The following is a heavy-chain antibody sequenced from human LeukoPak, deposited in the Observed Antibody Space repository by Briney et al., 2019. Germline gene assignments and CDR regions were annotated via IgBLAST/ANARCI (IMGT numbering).Heavy chain of an antibody. D-gene: IGHD3-22*01. CDR1: GLTFSNAW. CDR2: ISRGGSTI. V-gene: IGHV3-11*04. J-gene: IGHJ4*02. CDR3: ARDHYFDSTDYYYFDY. Sequence: GGSLRLSCAASGLTFSNAWMSWIRQAPGKGLEWVSYISRGGSTIYYADSVKGRFTISRDNAKNSLYLQMNSLRAEDTAIYYCARDHYFDSTDYYYFDYWGQGTLVTVSS.